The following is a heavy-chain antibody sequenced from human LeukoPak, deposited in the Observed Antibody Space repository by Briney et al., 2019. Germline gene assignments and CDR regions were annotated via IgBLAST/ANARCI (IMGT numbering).Heavy chain of an antibody. D-gene: IGHD1-7*01. V-gene: IGHV3-23*01. J-gene: IGHJ4*02. CDR2: INTSGGNT. CDR3: AKNYRYFDY. CDR1: GFTFSSYG. Sequence: GGPLRLSCAASGFTFSSYGMSWVRQAPGKGLEWVSGINTSGGNTYYADSVKGRFTISRDNSKNTLSLQMNSLRAEDTGAYYCAKNYRYFDYWGQGTLVTVSS.